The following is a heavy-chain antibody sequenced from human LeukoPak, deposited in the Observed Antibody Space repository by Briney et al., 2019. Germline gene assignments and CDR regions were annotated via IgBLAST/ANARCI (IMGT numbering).Heavy chain of an antibody. CDR1: GGSISSSSYY. CDR2: IYHSGNT. V-gene: IGHV4-39*07. Sequence: SETLSLTCTVSGGSISSSSYYWGWIRQPPGKGLEWIGSIYHSGNTYYNPSLKSRVTISVDTSKNQFSLKLSSVTAADTAVYYCARDLYWSYYFDYWGQGTLVTVSS. D-gene: IGHD2-15*01. CDR3: ARDLYWSYYFDY. J-gene: IGHJ4*02.